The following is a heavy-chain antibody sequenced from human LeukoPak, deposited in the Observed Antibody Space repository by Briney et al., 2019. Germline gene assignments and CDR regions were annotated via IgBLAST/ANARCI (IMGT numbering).Heavy chain of an antibody. D-gene: IGHD1-26*01. CDR2: ISSGSTYT. CDR3: ARDGPYSGSHGGDY. Sequence: TGGSLRLSCAASGFTFTDHYMSWIRQAPGKGLEWVSYISSGSTYTNYADSVKGRFTISRDNAKNSLYLQMNSLRAEDTAVYYCARDGPYSGSHGGDYWGQGTLVTVSS. V-gene: IGHV3-11*05. J-gene: IGHJ4*02. CDR1: GFTFTDHY.